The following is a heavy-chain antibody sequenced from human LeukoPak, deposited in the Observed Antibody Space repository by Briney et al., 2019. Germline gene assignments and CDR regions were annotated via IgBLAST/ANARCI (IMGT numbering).Heavy chain of an antibody. CDR1: GGTFSIYA. CDR3: ATAYCGGDCYFSYYYYGMDV. CDR2: IIPIFGTA. D-gene: IGHD2-21*02. V-gene: IGHV1-69*13. Sequence: SVKVSCTASGGTFSIYAISWVRQAPGQGLEWMGGIIPIFGTANYAQKFQGRVTITADESTSTAYMELSSLRSEDTAVYYCATAYCGGDCYFSYYYYGMDVWGQGTTVTVSS. J-gene: IGHJ6*02.